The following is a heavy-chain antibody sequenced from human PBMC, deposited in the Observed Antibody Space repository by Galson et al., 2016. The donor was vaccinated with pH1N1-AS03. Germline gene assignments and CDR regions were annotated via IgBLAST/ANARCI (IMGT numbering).Heavy chain of an antibody. D-gene: IGHD3-16*01. V-gene: IGHV3-7*03. J-gene: IGHJ4*02. CDR2: IKQDGNVK. Sequence: SLRLSCAASGFIFSSYWMGWVRQAPGKGLEWVANIKQDGNVKYYVDSVKGRFTISRDNAKNSLYLQMNSLRAEDTAVYYCAGGSPAPFDYWGQGTLFTVSS. CDR3: AGGSPAPFDY. CDR1: GFIFSSYW.